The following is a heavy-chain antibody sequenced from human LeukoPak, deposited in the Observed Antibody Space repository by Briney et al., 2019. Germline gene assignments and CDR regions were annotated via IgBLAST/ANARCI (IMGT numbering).Heavy chain of an antibody. CDR1: GYTFTGYD. CDR3: ARSPHILTGENFDY. CDR2: INPNSGGT. Sequence: ASVKVSCTASGYTFTGYDIHWVRQAPGQGREWMGWINPNSGGTNYAQKFQGRVTMTRDTSISTAYMEMSRLRSDDTALYYCARSPHILTGENFDYWGQGTLVTVSS. D-gene: IGHD3-9*01. V-gene: IGHV1-2*02. J-gene: IGHJ4*02.